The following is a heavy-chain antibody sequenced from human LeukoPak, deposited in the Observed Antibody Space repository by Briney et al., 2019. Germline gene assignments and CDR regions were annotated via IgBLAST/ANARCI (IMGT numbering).Heavy chain of an antibody. CDR2: INSDGSST. Sequence: GGSLRLSCAASGFTFSSYWMHWVRQAPGKGLVWVSRINSDGSSTRYADSVKGRFTISRDDAKNTLYLQMNSLRAEDTAVYYCARGVGGDSRFDPWGQGTLVTVSS. CDR3: ARGVGGDSRFDP. V-gene: IGHV3-74*01. D-gene: IGHD1-26*01. CDR1: GFTFSSYW. J-gene: IGHJ5*02.